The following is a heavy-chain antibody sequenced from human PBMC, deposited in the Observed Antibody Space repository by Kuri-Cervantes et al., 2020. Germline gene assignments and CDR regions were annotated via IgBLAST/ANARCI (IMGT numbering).Heavy chain of an antibody. D-gene: IGHD3-16*01. CDR2: IKEDGSVN. Sequence: GESLKISCAASGLTFSNFWMGWVRQAPGKGLQWVASIKEDGSVNDYVDSVKGRFTISRDNAKNSLYLQLNSLTAEDSAVYYCGRDGGHGIFDNWGQGSLVTVSS. CDR3: GRDGGHGIFDN. J-gene: IGHJ4*02. CDR1: GLTFSNFW. V-gene: IGHV3-7*01.